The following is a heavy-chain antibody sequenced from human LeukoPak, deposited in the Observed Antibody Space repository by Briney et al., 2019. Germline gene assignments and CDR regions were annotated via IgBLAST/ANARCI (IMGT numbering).Heavy chain of an antibody. CDR2: ISYDGSNK. J-gene: IGHJ3*02. V-gene: IGHV3-30*18. CDR3: VKTAYDYDSSGYYFDAFDI. Sequence: GGSLRLSCAASGFTFSSYGMHWVRQAPGKGLEWVAVISYDGSNKYYADSVKGRFTISRDNSKNTLYLQMSSLRAEDTAVYYCVKTAYDYDSSGYYFDAFDIWGQGTMVTVSS. CDR1: GFTFSSYG. D-gene: IGHD3-22*01.